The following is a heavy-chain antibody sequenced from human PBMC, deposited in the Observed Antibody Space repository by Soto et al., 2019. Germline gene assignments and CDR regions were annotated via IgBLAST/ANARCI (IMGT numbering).Heavy chain of an antibody. CDR3: ARVPGHKNSRGDF. V-gene: IGHV1-2*02. CDR1: GYTFTHYF. Sequence: QVRLMQSGPEVRRPGASVTVSCKASGYTFTHYFIHWVRRAPGQGLELMGYINPKSGDTHYSQTFRGRVSMTRETSTDTANMGLSSLKSDDTAVYFCARVPGHKNSRGDFWGQGTPITVSS. CDR2: INPKSGDT. J-gene: IGHJ4*02. D-gene: IGHD1-7*01.